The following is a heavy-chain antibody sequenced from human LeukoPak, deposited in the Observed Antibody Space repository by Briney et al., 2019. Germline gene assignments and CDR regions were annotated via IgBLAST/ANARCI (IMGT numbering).Heavy chain of an antibody. D-gene: IGHD6-13*01. V-gene: IGHV3-23*01. CDR2: ISGSGGST. Sequence: WGSLRLSCAAPGFTFSSYAMSWVRQAPGKGLEWVSAISGSGGSTYYADSVKGRFTISRDNSKNTLYLQMNSLRAEDTAVYYCAHISSSWPDYWGQGTLVTVSS. CDR1: GFTFSSYA. J-gene: IGHJ4*02. CDR3: AHISSSWPDY.